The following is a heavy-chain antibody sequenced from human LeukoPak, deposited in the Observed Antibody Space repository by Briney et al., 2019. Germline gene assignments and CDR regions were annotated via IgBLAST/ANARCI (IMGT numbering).Heavy chain of an antibody. V-gene: IGHV1-18*01. CDR1: GYTFSNNG. D-gene: IGHD2-8*01. J-gene: IGHJ3*02. Sequence: ASVKVSCKASGYTFSNNGISWVRQAPGQGLEWMGWISVYNGNTKYERKLQGRVTMTTDTSTSTAYMELRSLRSDDTAVYYCARNRAFNGKYFDAVDIWGQGTRVTVSS. CDR3: ARNRAFNGKYFDAVDI. CDR2: ISVYNGNT.